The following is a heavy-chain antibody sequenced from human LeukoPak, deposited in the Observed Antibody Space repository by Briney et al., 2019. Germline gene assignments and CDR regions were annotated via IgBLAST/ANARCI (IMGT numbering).Heavy chain of an antibody. V-gene: IGHV3-7*03. CDR1: GFTFSSYW. D-gene: IGHD3-3*01. Sequence: GGSLRLSCAASGFTFSSYWMSWVRQAPGKGLEWVANIKQDGSETYYVDSVKGRFTISRDNAKNSLFLQMNSLRAEDTAVYYCAREVFDFWSGYSYGMDVWGRGTTVTVSS. CDR2: IKQDGSET. CDR3: AREVFDFWSGYSYGMDV. J-gene: IGHJ6*02.